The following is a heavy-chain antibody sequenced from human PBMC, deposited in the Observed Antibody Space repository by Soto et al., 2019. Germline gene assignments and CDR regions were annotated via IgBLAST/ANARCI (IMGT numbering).Heavy chain of an antibody. CDR2: ISAGNGNT. V-gene: IGHV1-3*01. D-gene: IGHD4-4*01. J-gene: IGHJ3*02. Sequence: ASVKVSCKASGYTFTSYAMHWVRQAPGQRLEWMGWISAGNGNTKYSQKFQGRVTITRDTSASTAYMELSSLRSEDTAVYYCARTTTESAFDIWGQGTMVTVSS. CDR1: GYTFTSYA. CDR3: ARTTTESAFDI.